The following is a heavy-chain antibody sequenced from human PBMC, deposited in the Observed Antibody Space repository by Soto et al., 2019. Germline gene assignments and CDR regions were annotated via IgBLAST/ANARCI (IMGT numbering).Heavy chain of an antibody. CDR1: GGTFSSYA. Sequence: QVQLVQSGAEVKQPGSSVKVSCKASGGTFSSYAISWVRQAPGQGLEWMGGIIPIFGTANYAQKFQGRVTITADESTSTAYMELSSLRSEDTAVYYCARVQRAAAGGWTPLGFDYWGQGTLVTVSS. CDR2: IIPIFGTA. D-gene: IGHD6-13*01. CDR3: ARVQRAAAGGWTPLGFDY. V-gene: IGHV1-69*01. J-gene: IGHJ4*02.